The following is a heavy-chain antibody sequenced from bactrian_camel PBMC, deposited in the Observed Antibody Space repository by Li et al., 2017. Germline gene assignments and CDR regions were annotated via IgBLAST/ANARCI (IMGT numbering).Heavy chain of an antibody. CDR1: GHTDSSDC. D-gene: IGHD6*01. Sequence: VQLVESGGGSVQPGGSLRLSCAFSGHTDSSDCLGWFRQAPGKEREAVADIDMDGTPTYANSVKGRFTISRDNAKNTLYLQMNSLKPEDTAMYYCAASGAVGAGPCPSLNYWGQGTQVTVS. CDR3: AASGAVGAGPCPSLNY. V-gene: IGHV3S53*01. J-gene: IGHJ4*01. CDR2: IDMDGTP.